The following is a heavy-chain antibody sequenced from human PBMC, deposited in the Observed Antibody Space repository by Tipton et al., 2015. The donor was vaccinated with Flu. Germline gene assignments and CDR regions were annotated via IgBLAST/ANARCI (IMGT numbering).Heavy chain of an antibody. Sequence: GLVKPSETLSLTCTVSDGSISGYYWSWIRQPAGKGLEWIGRVHSSGTAQYNPSLKSRVTISVDTSKNQFSLKLSSVTAADTALYYCARTGGIYYASGFDIWGQGTMVTVSS. V-gene: IGHV4-4*07. CDR1: DGSISGYY. D-gene: IGHD1-26*01. J-gene: IGHJ3*02. CDR2: VHSSGTA. CDR3: ARTGGIYYASGFDI.